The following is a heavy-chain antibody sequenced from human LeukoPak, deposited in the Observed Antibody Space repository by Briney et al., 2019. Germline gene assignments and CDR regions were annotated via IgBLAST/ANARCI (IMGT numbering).Heavy chain of an antibody. J-gene: IGHJ6*03. Sequence: SVKVSCKASGGTFSSYAISWVRQAPGQGLEWMGGIIPMFGTANYAQKFQGRVTIPADESTSTAYMELSSLRSEDTAVYYCARDIVVVPAARPPWNYYYYYMDVWGKGTTVTVSS. V-gene: IGHV1-69*01. D-gene: IGHD2-2*01. CDR2: IIPMFGTA. CDR3: ARDIVVVPAARPPWNYYYYYMDV. CDR1: GGTFSSYA.